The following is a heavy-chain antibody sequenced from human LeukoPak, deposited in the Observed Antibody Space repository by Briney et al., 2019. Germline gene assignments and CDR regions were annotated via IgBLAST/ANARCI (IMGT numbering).Heavy chain of an antibody. J-gene: IGHJ4*02. CDR3: VKDDGWVQYAN. CDR1: GFTFSHHG. Sequence: GGSLRLSCATSGFTFSHHGMNWVRQAPGKGLEWVSGIRADAVTTYYADSVKGRFIISRDNSKNTVYLQMNSLSAEDAAVYYCVKDDGWVQYANWGQGTLVTVSS. D-gene: IGHD5-24*01. CDR2: IRADAVTT. V-gene: IGHV3-23*01.